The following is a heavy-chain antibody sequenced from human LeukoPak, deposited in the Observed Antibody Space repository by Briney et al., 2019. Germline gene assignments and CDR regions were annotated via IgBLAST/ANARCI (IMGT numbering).Heavy chain of an antibody. Sequence: SETLSLTCTVSGGSISSYYWSWIRQPPGKGPEWIGYIYYSGSTNYNPSLKSRVTISVDTSKNQFSLKLSSVTAADTAVYYCARSYCGGDCYSFDYWGQGTLVTVSS. CDR3: ARSYCGGDCYSFDY. V-gene: IGHV4-59*01. CDR2: IYYSGST. D-gene: IGHD2-21*02. J-gene: IGHJ4*02. CDR1: GGSISSYY.